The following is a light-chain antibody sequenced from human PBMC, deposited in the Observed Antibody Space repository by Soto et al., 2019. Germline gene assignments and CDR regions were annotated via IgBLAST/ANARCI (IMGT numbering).Light chain of an antibody. CDR1: QSVTRSF. V-gene: IGKV3-20*01. J-gene: IGKJ3*01. CDR3: HQYGSSPQA. Sequence: EIVLTQSPGTLSLSPGERVTLSCRASQSVTRSFLAWYQQKLGQAPRLLIYGASSRATGIPDRFSGSGSGTDFTLTISRLEPEDFAVYYCHQYGSSPQAFGPGTKVDIK. CDR2: GAS.